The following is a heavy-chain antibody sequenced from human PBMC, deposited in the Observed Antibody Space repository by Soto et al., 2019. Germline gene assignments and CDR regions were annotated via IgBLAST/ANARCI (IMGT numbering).Heavy chain of an antibody. CDR3: ARDMTGADDY. CDR1: GFTFSKYW. CDR2: IDPYDTGI. V-gene: IGHV3-74*01. D-gene: IGHD3-9*01. Sequence: EVHLVESGGGLVQPGGSLRLSCAASGFTFSKYWFHWVHQAPGKGLMWVSRIDPYDTGITYADSVKGRFTISRDNARNTLYLQMDSLTAEDTAVYYCARDMTGADDYLGQGTLVTVSS. J-gene: IGHJ4*02.